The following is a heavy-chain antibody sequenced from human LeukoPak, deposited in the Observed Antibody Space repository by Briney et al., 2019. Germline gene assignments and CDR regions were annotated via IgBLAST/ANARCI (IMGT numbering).Heavy chain of an antibody. CDR1: GFTFSSYG. D-gene: IGHD2-2*01. Sequence: GGSLRLSCAASGFTFSSYGMYWVRQAPGKGLEWVSAISGSGGSTYYADSVKGRFTISRDNSKNTLYLQMNSLRAEDTAVYYCAKSSIVVVPAANQGDYWGQGTLVTVSS. CDR2: ISGSGGST. V-gene: IGHV3-23*01. J-gene: IGHJ4*02. CDR3: AKSSIVVVPAANQGDY.